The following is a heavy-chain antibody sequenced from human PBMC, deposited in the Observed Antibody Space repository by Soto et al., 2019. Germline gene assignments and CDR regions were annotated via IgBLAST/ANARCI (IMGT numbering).Heavy chain of an antibody. CDR1: GGTFTSYS. V-gene: IGHV1-69*02. Sequence: QVQLAQSGAEVKKPGSSVKVSCKASGGTFTSYSISWVRQAPGQGLEWMGRIIPILDVANYAQKFQGRITTTADTSTRTAYTELDSLRSEGTAVYYCAGSRVWDRFDRWGQGALVTVSS. D-gene: IGHD2-2*01. J-gene: IGHJ4*02. CDR3: AGSRVWDRFDR. CDR2: IIPILDVA.